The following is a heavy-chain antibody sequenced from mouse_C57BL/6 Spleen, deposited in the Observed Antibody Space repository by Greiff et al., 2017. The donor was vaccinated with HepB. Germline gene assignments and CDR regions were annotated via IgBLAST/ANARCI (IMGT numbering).Heavy chain of an antibody. Sequence: VHVKQSVAELVRPGASVKLSCTASGFNIKNTYMHWVKQRPEQGLEWIGRIDPANGNTKYAPKFPGKATITADTSSNTAYLQLSSLTSEDTAIYYCARGAYYGSSVPDYWGQGTTLTVSS. CDR3: ARGAYYGSSVPDY. V-gene: IGHV14-3*01. D-gene: IGHD1-1*01. J-gene: IGHJ2*01. CDR2: IDPANGNT. CDR1: GFNIKNTY.